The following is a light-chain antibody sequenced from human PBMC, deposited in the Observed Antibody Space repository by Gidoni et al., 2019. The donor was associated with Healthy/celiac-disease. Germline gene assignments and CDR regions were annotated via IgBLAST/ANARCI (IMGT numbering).Light chain of an antibody. J-gene: IGLJ2*01. CDR1: SSNIGSNT. V-gene: IGLV1-44*01. CDR2: SNN. CDR3: AAWDDSLNGRV. Sequence: QSVLTQPPSASGTPGQRVTISCSGSSSNIGSNTVNWYQPLPGTAPKLLIYSNNQRPSGVPARFSGSKSGTSASLAISGLQSEDEADYYCAAWDDSLNGRVFGGGTKLTVL.